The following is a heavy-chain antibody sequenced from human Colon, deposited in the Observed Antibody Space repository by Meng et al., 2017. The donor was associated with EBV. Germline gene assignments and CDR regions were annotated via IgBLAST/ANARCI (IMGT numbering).Heavy chain of an antibody. CDR2: IHHSGSA. V-gene: IGHV4-30-4*01. D-gene: IGHD2-21*01. Sequence: QGQRQEAGPGPVRPSTTSSPPSTGPGGPMSSGNYYWSWIRQPPGKGLEWIGYIHHSGSAYYNPSLKSRVSISVDTSKNQFSLNLNSMTAADTAVYYCASFDHIPRRNYFDYWGQGTLVTVSS. J-gene: IGHJ4*02. CDR3: ASFDHIPRRNYFDY. CDR1: GGPMSSGNYY.